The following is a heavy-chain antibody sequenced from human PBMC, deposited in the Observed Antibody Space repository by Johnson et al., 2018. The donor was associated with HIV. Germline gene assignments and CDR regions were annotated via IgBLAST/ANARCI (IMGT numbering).Heavy chain of an antibody. J-gene: IGHJ3*02. CDR3: ARVRSGWALDI. Sequence: VQLVESGGGLVQPGGSLRLSCAASGFTFSSYDMHWVRQATGKGLEWVSAIGTAGNTYYPGSVKGRFTISRENAKNSLYLQMNSLRAGDTAVYYCARVRSGWALDIWGQGTMVTVSS. CDR2: IGTAGNT. V-gene: IGHV3-13*01. D-gene: IGHD2-15*01. CDR1: GFTFSSYD.